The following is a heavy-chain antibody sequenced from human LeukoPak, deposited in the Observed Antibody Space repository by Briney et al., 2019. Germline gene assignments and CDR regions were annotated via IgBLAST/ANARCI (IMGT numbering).Heavy chain of an antibody. V-gene: IGHV1-18*01. D-gene: IGHD3/OR15-3a*01. CDR2: ISGYNGKT. J-gene: IGHJ6*02. CDR1: GYTFSEHG. Sequence: ASVKVSCKTSGYTFSEHGISWGRQAPGQGLEWLGWISGYNGKTNHAQKFQGRVTVTTDTTASTVYMELRGLTSDDTATYYCARDAPTTFGLIIRGKGGMDVWGQGTAVTVSS. CDR3: ARDAPTTFGLIIRGKGGMDV.